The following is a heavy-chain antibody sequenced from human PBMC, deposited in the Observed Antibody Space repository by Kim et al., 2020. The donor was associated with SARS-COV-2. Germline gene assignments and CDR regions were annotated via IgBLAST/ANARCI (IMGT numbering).Heavy chain of an antibody. J-gene: IGHJ6*03. D-gene: IGHD5-12*01. CDR1: GGSFSGYY. Sequence: SETLSLTCAVYGGSFSGYYWSWIRQPPGKGLEWIGEINHSGSTNYNPSLKSRVTISVDTSKNQFSLKLSSVTAADTAVYYCARGRRYSGYYYYYYMDVWGKGTTVTVSS. CDR3: ARGRRYSGYYYYYYMDV. V-gene: IGHV4-34*01. CDR2: INHSGST.